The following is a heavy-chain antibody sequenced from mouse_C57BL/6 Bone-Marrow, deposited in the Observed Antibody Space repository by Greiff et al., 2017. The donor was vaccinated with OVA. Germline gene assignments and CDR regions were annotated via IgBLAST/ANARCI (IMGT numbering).Heavy chain of an antibody. CDR3: VINSYYSPPA. Sequence: VKVVESGPGLVQPSQSLSITCTVSGFSLTSYGVHWVRQSPGKGLEWLGVIWSGGSTDYNAAFISRLSISKDNSKSQVFFKMNSLQADDTAIYYCVINSYYSPPAGGQGTLVTVSA. CDR1: GFSLTSYG. J-gene: IGHJ3*01. V-gene: IGHV2-2*01. CDR2: IWSGGST. D-gene: IGHD2-12*01.